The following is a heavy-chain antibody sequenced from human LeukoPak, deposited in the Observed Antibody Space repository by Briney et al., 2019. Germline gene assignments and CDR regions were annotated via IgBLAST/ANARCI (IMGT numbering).Heavy chain of an antibody. CDR2: VYYSVST. J-gene: IGHJ4*02. D-gene: IGHD3-10*01. CDR3: ARVARNYYGSVSDTCDF. V-gene: IGHV4-31*03. CDR1: GGSISSGGYY. Sequence: SQTLSLTCTVSGGSISSGGYYWRWIRQHPGKGLEWIGYVYYSVSTYYNPSLKSRVTISVDTSKNQFSLKLSSVTAADTAGYYCARVARNYYGSVSDTCDFWGQGTLVTVFS.